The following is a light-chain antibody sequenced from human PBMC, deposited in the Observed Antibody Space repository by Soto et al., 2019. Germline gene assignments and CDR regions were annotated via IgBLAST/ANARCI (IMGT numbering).Light chain of an antibody. CDR3: QPLYTYPST. CDR2: AAS. CDR1: QGISTD. J-gene: IGKJ5*01. Sequence: DIQLTQSPSFLSASVGDRVTITCRASQGISTDLGWYQQKPGKAPKLLIYAASTLQTGVPSRFSGSGSGTEFTLTITSLQPEDFATYYCQPLYTYPSTCGQGTRLEIK. V-gene: IGKV1-9*01.